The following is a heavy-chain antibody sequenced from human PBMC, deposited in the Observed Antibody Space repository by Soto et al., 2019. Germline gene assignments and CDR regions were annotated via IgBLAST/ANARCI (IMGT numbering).Heavy chain of an antibody. J-gene: IGHJ4*02. Sequence: ASVKVSCKASGYTFTDYYMHWVRQAPGQGLEWMGWFNPNSGGTNFAQRFQGRVTMTRNPSISTGYMELSRLTSDDTAVYYCARDRQSSGKYYGVGFFDYWGQGTLFTIPS. CDR2: FNPNSGGT. V-gene: IGHV1-2*02. CDR3: ARDRQSSGKYYGVGFFDY. CDR1: GYTFTDYY. D-gene: IGHD3-22*01.